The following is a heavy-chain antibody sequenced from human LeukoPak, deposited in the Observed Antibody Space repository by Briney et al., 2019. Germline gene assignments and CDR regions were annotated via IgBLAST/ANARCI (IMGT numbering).Heavy chain of an antibody. Sequence: SETLSLTCTVSGGSISSYYWSWIRQPPGKGLEWIGYIYYSGSTNYKSSLKSRVTISVDTSKNQFSLKLSSLTAADTAVYYCARLRRSRLAEFDYWGQGTLVTVSS. CDR3: ARLRRSRLAEFDY. V-gene: IGHV4-59*08. CDR2: IYYSGST. CDR1: GGSISSYY. D-gene: IGHD3-3*02. J-gene: IGHJ4*02.